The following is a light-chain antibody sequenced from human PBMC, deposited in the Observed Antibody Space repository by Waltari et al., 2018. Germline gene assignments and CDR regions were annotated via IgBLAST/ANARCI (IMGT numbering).Light chain of an antibody. V-gene: IGKV3-11*01. Sequence: EIVLTQSPATLSLSPGESATLSCRASESVSNYLAWYQQKPGQAPRLLIYDASNRATGIPARFSGSGSGTDFTLTVSSLEPEDFAVYFCQHRSNWPPATFGGGTKVEIK. CDR1: ESVSNY. CDR2: DAS. CDR3: QHRSNWPPAT. J-gene: IGKJ4*01.